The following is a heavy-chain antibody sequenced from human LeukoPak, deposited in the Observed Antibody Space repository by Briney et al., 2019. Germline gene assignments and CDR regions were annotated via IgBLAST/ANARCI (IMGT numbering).Heavy chain of an antibody. V-gene: IGHV1-58*01. Sequence: ASVTVSFKASGFTFNTSGVQWVRQARGQRLEWIGLIGVDSGNTNYAQKFQERVTITRDLSTSTAYMQLTSLRSEDTAVYYCAAVCSPNCGPDSWGQGTLVTVSA. CDR2: IGVDSGNT. D-gene: IGHD1-1*01. J-gene: IGHJ4*02. CDR1: GFTFNTSG. CDR3: AAVCSPNCGPDS.